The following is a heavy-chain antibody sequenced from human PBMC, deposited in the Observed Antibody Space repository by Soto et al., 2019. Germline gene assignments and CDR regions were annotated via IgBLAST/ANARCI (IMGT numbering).Heavy chain of an antibody. Sequence: PGGSLRLSCAVSGFTFSSYSMNWVRQAPGKGLEWVSSISSSSSYIYYADSVKGRFTISRDNAKNSLYLQMNSLRAEDTAVYYCAKGEYYDFWSGPSYGMDVWGQGTTVTVSS. CDR3: AKGEYYDFWSGPSYGMDV. D-gene: IGHD3-3*01. CDR2: ISSSSSYI. V-gene: IGHV3-21*01. CDR1: GFTFSSYS. J-gene: IGHJ6*02.